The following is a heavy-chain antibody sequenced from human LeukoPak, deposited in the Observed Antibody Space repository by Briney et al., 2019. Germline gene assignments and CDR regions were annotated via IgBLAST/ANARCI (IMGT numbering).Heavy chain of an antibody. V-gene: IGHV3-66*01. CDR2: LETGGTT. J-gene: IGHJ4*02. CDR1: GFTVTTNY. Sequence: PGGSLRLSCAASGFTVTTNYVTWVRQAPGKGLECVSSLETGGTTHYVDSVRGRFTISRDTSSNNLYLQMNSLRAEDTATYYCAKAWPAAGTFDSWGQGSLVTVSS. CDR3: AKAWPAAGTFDS. D-gene: IGHD6-13*01.